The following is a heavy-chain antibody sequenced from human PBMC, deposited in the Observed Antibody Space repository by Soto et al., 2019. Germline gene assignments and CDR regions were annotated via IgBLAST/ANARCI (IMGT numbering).Heavy chain of an antibody. CDR3: ASCYYESSDYYYYYGMDV. J-gene: IGHJ6*02. CDR1: GGTFSSYA. D-gene: IGHD3-22*01. Sequence: SVKVSCKASGGTFSSYAISWVRQAPGQGLEWMGGIIPIFGTANYAQKFQGRVTITADESTSTAYMELSSLRSEDTAVYYCASCYYESSDYYYYYGMDVWGQGTTVTVSS. V-gene: IGHV1-69*13. CDR2: IIPIFGTA.